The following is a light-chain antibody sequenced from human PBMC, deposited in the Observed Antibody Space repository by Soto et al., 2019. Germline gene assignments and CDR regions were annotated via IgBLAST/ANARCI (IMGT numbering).Light chain of an antibody. CDR1: QTISSW. J-gene: IGKJ1*01. Sequence: IHFTQSPSSLSASVGDRVTITCRASQTISSWLAWYRQKPGKAPKLLIYKASTLKSGVPSRFSGSGSGTEFTLTISSLQPDDFATYYCQHYNSYSEAFGQGTKVDI. CDR3: QHYNSYSEA. CDR2: KAS. V-gene: IGKV1-5*03.